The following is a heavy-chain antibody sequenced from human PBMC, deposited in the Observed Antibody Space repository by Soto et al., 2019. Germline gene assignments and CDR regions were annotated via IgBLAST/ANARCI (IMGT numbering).Heavy chain of an antibody. CDR1: GFTFSSYA. CDR2: ISGSGGST. Sequence: EVQLLESGGGLVQPGGSLRLSCAASGFTFSSYAMSWVRQAPGKGLEWVSGISGSGGSTYYADSVKGRFTISRDNSKNTLYLQMNSLRAEDTAVYYCWQRYRLYSSSSAGAPWGQGTLVTVSS. V-gene: IGHV3-23*01. D-gene: IGHD6-6*01. CDR3: WQRYRLYSSSSAGAP. J-gene: IGHJ5*02.